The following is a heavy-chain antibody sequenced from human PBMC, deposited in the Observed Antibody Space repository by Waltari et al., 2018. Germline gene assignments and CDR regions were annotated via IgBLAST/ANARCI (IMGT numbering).Heavy chain of an antibody. J-gene: IGHJ4*02. D-gene: IGHD6-13*01. Sequence: EVQLLESGGGLVQPGGSLRLSCAASGFTFSGYAMSWVRQAPGKGLEWVSVIYSGGSTYYADSVKGRFTISRDNSKNTLYLQMNSLRAEDTAVYYCAKGGQQLAIDYWGQGTLVTVSS. CDR1: GFTFSGYA. V-gene: IGHV3-23*03. CDR2: IYSGGST. CDR3: AKGGQQLAIDY.